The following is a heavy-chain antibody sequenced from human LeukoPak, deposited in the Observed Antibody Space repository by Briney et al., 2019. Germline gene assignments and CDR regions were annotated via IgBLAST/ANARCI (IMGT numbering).Heavy chain of an antibody. Sequence: SQTLSLTRAVYGGSFSGYYCGWIRQPPGKGREWIGEINHSGRPNYNPSLKSRGPISVDTSKNQFSLKLSSVTAADTAVYYCARVSDRSNWFDPWGQGTLVTVSS. D-gene: IGHD3-22*01. CDR2: INHSGRP. CDR3: ARVSDRSNWFDP. CDR1: GGSFSGYY. V-gene: IGHV4-34*01. J-gene: IGHJ5*02.